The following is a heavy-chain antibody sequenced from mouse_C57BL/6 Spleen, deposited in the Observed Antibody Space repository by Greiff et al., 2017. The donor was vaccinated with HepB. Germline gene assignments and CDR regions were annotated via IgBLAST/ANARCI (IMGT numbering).Heavy chain of an antibody. CDR3: VRQGGYYGLDY. J-gene: IGHJ2*01. D-gene: IGHD2-3*01. CDR2: IRSKSNNYAT. V-gene: IGHV10-1*01. Sequence: EVQLVESGGGLVQPKGSLKLSCTASGFSFNTYAMNWVRQAPGKGLEWVARIRSKSNNYATYYADSVKDSFTISRDDSESMLYLQMNNLKTEDTAMYYCVRQGGYYGLDYWGQGTTLTVSS. CDR1: GFSFNTYA.